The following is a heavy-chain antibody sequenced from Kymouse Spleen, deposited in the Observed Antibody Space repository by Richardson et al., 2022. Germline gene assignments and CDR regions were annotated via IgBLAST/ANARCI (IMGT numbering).Heavy chain of an antibody. CDR1: GGSFSGYY. CDR2: INHSGST. V-gene: IGHV4-34*01. CDR3: ARHYGSGSYYYYYYYGMDV. D-gene: IGHD3-10*01. J-gene: IGHJ6*02. Sequence: QVQLQQWGAGLLKPSETLSLTCAVYGGSFSGYYWSWIRQPPGKGLEWIGEINHSGSTNYNPSLKSRVTISVDTSKNQFSLKLSSVTAADTAVYYCARHYGSGSYYYYYYYGMDVWGQGTTVTVSS.